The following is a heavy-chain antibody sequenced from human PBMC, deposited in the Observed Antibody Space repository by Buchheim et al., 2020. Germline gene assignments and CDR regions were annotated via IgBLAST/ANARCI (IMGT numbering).Heavy chain of an antibody. CDR1: GFTFSSYA. CDR3: ARVDDYGDYVDYYYGMDV. J-gene: IGHJ6*02. CDR2: ISYDGSNK. Sequence: QVQLVESGGGVVQPGRSLRLSCAASGFTFSSYAMHWVRQAPGKGLEWVAVISYDGSNKYYADSVKGRFTLSRDNSKNTLYLQMNSLRAEDTAVYYCARVDDYGDYVDYYYGMDVWGQGTT. D-gene: IGHD4-17*01. V-gene: IGHV3-30-3*01.